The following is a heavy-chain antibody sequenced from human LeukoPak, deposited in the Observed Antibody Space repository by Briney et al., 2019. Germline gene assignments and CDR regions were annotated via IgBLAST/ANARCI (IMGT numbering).Heavy chain of an antibody. J-gene: IGHJ4*02. CDR1: GFTFDDYA. CDR3: AKALKDIVVVPAAINLDY. Sequence: PGGSLRLSCAASGFTFDDYAMHWVRQAPGKGLEWFSGISWNSGSIGYADSVKGRFTISRDNAKNSLYLQMNSLRAEDTALYYCAKALKDIVVVPAAINLDYWGQGTLVTVSS. CDR2: ISWNSGSI. D-gene: IGHD2-2*02. V-gene: IGHV3-9*01.